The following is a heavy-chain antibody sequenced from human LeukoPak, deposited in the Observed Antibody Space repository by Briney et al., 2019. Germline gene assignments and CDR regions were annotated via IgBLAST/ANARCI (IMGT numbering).Heavy chain of an antibody. CDR2: IIPIFGTA. D-gene: IGHD6-19*01. V-gene: IGHV1-69*06. CDR3: AREGVGYSSGWFWNDP. Sequence: SVEVSCKASGGTFSSYAISWVRQAPGQGLEWMGGIIPIFGTANYAQKFQGRVTITGDKSTSTAYMELSSLRSEDTAVYYCAREGVGYSSGWFWNDPWGQGTLVTVSS. J-gene: IGHJ5*02. CDR1: GGTFSSYA.